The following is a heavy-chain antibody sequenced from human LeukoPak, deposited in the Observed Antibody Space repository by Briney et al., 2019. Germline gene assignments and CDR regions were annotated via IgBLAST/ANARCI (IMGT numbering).Heavy chain of an antibody. CDR2: ISSSSNSM. V-gene: IGHV3-48*01. CDR3: ATDCNSTYCYDY. Sequence: GGSLRLSCAASEFTFSSYNMNWVRQAPGKGLEWVSYISSSSNSMYYADSVKGRFTISRDNAKNSLYLQMNSLRAEDTAVYYCATDCNSTYCYDYWGQGTLVTVSS. D-gene: IGHD2/OR15-2a*01. J-gene: IGHJ4*02. CDR1: EFTFSSYN.